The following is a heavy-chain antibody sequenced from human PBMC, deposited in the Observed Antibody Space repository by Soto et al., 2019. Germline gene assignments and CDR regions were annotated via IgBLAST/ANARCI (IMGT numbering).Heavy chain of an antibody. CDR2: INHSGST. J-gene: IGHJ5*02. D-gene: IGHD2-8*01. Sequence: SETLSLTCAVYGGSFSGYYWSWIRQPPGKGLEWIGEINHSGSTNYNPSLKSRVTISVDTSKNQFSLKLSSVTAADTAVYYCAREYCTNGVCYTFWFDPWGQGTLVTVSS. V-gene: IGHV4-34*01. CDR1: GGSFSGYY. CDR3: AREYCTNGVCYTFWFDP.